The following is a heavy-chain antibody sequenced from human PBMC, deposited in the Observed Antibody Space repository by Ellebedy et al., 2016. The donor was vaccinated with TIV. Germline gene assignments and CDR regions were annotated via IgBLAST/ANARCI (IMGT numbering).Heavy chain of an antibody. CDR3: ARGMKLGIVWYYFDY. Sequence: AASVKVSCKASGYTFTGYYMHWVRQAPGQGLEWMGWINPNSGGTNYAQKFQGWVTMTRDTSISTAYMDLGRLRSDDTAVYYCARGMKLGIVWYYFDYWGQGTLVTVSS. CDR2: INPNSGGT. D-gene: IGHD7-27*01. CDR1: GYTFTGYY. V-gene: IGHV1-2*04. J-gene: IGHJ4*02.